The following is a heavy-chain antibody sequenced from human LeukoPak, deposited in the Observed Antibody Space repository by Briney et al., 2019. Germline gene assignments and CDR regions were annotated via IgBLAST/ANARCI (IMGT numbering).Heavy chain of an antibody. CDR1: GYSFTSYG. V-gene: IGHV1-18*01. CDR3: ARDREDCTSCYYY. Sequence: GASVKASCKASGYSFTSYGISWVRQAPGQGLEWMGWISTYNDKSKYAQNLQGRVTMTTDTSSSTAYMELRSLRSDDTAVYYCARDREDCTSCYYYWGQGTLVTVSS. CDR2: ISTYNDKS. J-gene: IGHJ4*02. D-gene: IGHD2-2*01.